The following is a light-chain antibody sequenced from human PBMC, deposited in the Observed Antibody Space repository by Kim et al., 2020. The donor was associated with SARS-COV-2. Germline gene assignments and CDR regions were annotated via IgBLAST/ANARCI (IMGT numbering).Light chain of an antibody. V-gene: IGKV3-11*01. CDR3: QQRSN. J-gene: IGKJ5*01. CDR1: QSVGTY. CDR2: DAS. Sequence: PGERATLSCRASQSVGTYLAWYQQKPGQAPRLLIYDASKRATGIPARFRGSGSGTDFTLTIGTLDPEDFAVYYCQQRSNFGQGTRLEIK.